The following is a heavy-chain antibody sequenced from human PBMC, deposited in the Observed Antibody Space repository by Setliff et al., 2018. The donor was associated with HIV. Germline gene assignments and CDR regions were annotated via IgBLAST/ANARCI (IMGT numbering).Heavy chain of an antibody. V-gene: IGHV3-48*01. J-gene: IGHJ4*02. Sequence: GGSLRLSCAASGFTLSNFWMTWVRQAPGKGLEWVSYISPSSTSIYYPDSVKGRFTTSRDNARNSLYLEMNSLRADDTAVYYCARDFCGSSCSSGYGYFDHWGQGTLVTVSS. CDR3: ARDFCGSSCSSGYGYFDH. CDR2: ISPSSTSI. CDR1: GFTLSNFW. D-gene: IGHD2-15*01.